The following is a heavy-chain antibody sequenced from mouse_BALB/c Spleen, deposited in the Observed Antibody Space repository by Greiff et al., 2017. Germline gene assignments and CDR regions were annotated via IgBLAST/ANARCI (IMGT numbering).Heavy chain of an antibody. CDR2: ISSGSSTI. J-gene: IGHJ4*01. CDR3: ARDYYGSSFYYYAMDY. D-gene: IGHD1-1*01. Sequence: DVKLQESGGGLVQPGGSRKLSCAASGFTFSSFGMHWVRQAPEKGLEWVAYISSGSSTIYYADTVKGRFTISRDNPKNTLFLQMTSLRSEDTAMYYCARDYYGSSFYYYAMDYWGQGTSVTVSS. V-gene: IGHV5-17*02. CDR1: GFTFSSFG.